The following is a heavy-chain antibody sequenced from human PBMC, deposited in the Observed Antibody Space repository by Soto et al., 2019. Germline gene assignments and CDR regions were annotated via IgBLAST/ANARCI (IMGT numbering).Heavy chain of an antibody. J-gene: IGHJ6*02. D-gene: IGHD2-21*02. V-gene: IGHV2-5*02. CDR2: IYWDDDK. Sequence: QITLKESGPTLVKPTQTLTLTCTFSGFSLSTGGVGVGWIRQPPGKALEWLALIYWDDDKRYSPSLKSRLTIPKDTPKSQVVLTMTHMDPVDTATYYCAHSRCGGDCLQSYSSHYYFGMDVWGQGTTVTVSS. CDR1: GFSLSTGGVG. CDR3: AHSRCGGDCLQSYSSHYYFGMDV.